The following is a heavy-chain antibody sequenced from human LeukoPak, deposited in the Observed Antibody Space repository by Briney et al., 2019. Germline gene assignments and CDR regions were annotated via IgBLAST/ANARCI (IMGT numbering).Heavy chain of an antibody. V-gene: IGHV3-53*01. CDR1: GFTFSNAW. J-gene: IGHJ4*02. CDR2: IYSGGST. CDR3: AKDRPSYYDFWSGPLYFDY. Sequence: HPGGSLRLSCAASGFTFSNAWMSWVRQAPGKGLEWVSVIYSGGSTYYADSVKGRFTISRDNSKNTLYLQMNSLRAEDTAVYYCAKDRPSYYDFWSGPLYFDYWGQGTLVTVSS. D-gene: IGHD3-3*01.